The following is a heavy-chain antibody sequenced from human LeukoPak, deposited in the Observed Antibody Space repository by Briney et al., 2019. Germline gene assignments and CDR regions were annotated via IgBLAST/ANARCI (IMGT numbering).Heavy chain of an antibody. CDR1: GYTFTSYG. J-gene: IGHJ4*02. CDR3: ARGPYDYYDSSGYYSRDY. Sequence: ASVKVSCKASGYTFTSYGTSWVRQAPGQGLEWMGWISAYNGNTKYAQKLQGRVTMTTDTSTSTAYMELRSLRSDDTAVYYCARGPYDYYDSSGYYSRDYWGQGTLVTVSS. CDR2: ISAYNGNT. V-gene: IGHV1-18*01. D-gene: IGHD3-22*01.